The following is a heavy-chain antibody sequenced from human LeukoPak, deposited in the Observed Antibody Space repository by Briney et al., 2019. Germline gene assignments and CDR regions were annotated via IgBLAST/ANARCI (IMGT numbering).Heavy chain of an antibody. D-gene: IGHD3-3*01. CDR1: GGSLNGYY. Sequence: SETLSLTCSVYGGSLNGYYWSWIRQPPGKGLAWIGEINHSGTTNYNPSLKSRVTMSLDTSKNQFSLRLNSVTAADMAVYYCARVPLRFLEPFDFWGQGTLVTVSS. CDR3: ARVPLRFLEPFDF. J-gene: IGHJ4*02. V-gene: IGHV4-34*01. CDR2: INHSGTT.